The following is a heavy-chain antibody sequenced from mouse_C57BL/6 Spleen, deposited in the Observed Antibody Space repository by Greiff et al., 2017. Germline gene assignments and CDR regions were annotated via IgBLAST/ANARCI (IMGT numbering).Heavy chain of an antibody. CDR1: GYTFTDYN. J-gene: IGHJ4*01. V-gene: IGHV1-22*01. Sequence: EVQLQQSGPELVKPGASVKMSCKASGYTFTDYNMHWVKQSHGKSLEWIGYLNPNNGGTSYNQKFKGKATLTVNKSSSAAYMGLRSLTSEVSAVYYCASEDYYYGSGYDYYAMDYWGQGTSVTVSS. CDR2: LNPNNGGT. CDR3: ASEDYYYGSGYDYYAMDY. D-gene: IGHD1-1*01.